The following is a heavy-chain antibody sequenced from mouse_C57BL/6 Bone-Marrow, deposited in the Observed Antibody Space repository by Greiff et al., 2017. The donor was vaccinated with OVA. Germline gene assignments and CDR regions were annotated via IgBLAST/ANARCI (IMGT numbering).Heavy chain of an antibody. CDR2: ISDGGSYT. CDR1: GFTFSSYA. CDR3: ARADYYGSSYAY. V-gene: IGHV5-4*01. D-gene: IGHD1-1*01. J-gene: IGHJ3*01. Sequence: EVHLVESGGGLVKPGGSLKLSCAASGFTFSSYAMSWVRQTPEKRLEWVATISDGGSYTYYPDNVKGRFTISRDNAKNNLYLQMSHLKSEDTAMYYCARADYYGSSYAYWGQGTLVTVSA.